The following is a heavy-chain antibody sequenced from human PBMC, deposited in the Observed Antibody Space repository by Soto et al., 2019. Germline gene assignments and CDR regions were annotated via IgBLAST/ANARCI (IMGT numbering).Heavy chain of an antibody. D-gene: IGHD2-21*02. CDR3: ARDEAYCGGDCSRAFDI. CDR2: IYYSGST. V-gene: IGHV4-31*03. CDR1: GGFISSCGYY. J-gene: IGHJ3*02. Sequence: SLSLTCTGSGGFISSCGYYWSLIRQHPGKGLEWIGYIYYSGSTYYNPSLKSRVTISVDTSKNQFSLKLSSVTAADTAVYYCARDEAYCGGDCSRAFDIWGQGTMVT.